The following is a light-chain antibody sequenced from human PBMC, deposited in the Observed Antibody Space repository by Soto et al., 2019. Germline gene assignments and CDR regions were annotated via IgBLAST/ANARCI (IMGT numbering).Light chain of an antibody. Sequence: AIQMTQSPSSLSAAVGDRVTITCRASQGIRNDLNWYQQKPGKAPNVLIFAASTLQSGVPSRFSGSGSGTDFTLTINSLQPEDFATYYCLQNYNYPRTFGQGTRVEIK. J-gene: IGKJ1*01. CDR1: QGIRND. CDR2: AAS. CDR3: LQNYNYPRT. V-gene: IGKV1-6*01.